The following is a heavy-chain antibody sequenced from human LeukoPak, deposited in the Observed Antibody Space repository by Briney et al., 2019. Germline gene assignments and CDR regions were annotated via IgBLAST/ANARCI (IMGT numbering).Heavy chain of an antibody. D-gene: IGHD4-11*01. Sequence: RGSLRLSCAASGFTFSGYGMHWVRQPPGKGLEWVAFIRYDGGNKYYADSVKGRFTISRDDSKNTLYLQMNSLRVEDTAVYYCAKVFDYSNSAFDYWGQGTLVTVSS. CDR1: GFTFSGYG. CDR2: IRYDGGNK. J-gene: IGHJ4*02. V-gene: IGHV3-30*02. CDR3: AKVFDYSNSAFDY.